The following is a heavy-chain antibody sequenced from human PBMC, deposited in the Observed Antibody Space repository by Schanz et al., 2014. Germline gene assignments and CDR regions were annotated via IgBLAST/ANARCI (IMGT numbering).Heavy chain of an antibody. CDR1: GFTFNNFN. CDR3: ARDLISSGWYG. Sequence: EVQLVESGGGLVKPGGSLRLSCAASGFTFNNFNMNWVRQAPGKGLEWVSGMSWNAGSLGYGDSVKGRFTISRDNAKNSLYLQMNSLRAEDTALYYCARDLISSGWYGWGQGTLVTVSS. D-gene: IGHD6-19*01. J-gene: IGHJ4*02. CDR2: MSWNAGSL. V-gene: IGHV3-9*01.